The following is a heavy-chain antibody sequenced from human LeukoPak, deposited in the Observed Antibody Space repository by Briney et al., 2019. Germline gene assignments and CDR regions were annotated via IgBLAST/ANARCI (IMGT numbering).Heavy chain of an antibody. CDR3: AKDMGPFIAAAGTSWFDP. Sequence: GGSLRLSCAASGFTFDDYAMHWVRQAPGKGLEWVSGISWNSGSIGYADSVKGRFTISRDNAKNSLYLQMNSLRAEDTALYYCAKDMGPFIAAAGTSWFDPWGQGTLVSVSS. CDR2: ISWNSGSI. CDR1: GFTFDDYA. D-gene: IGHD6-13*01. V-gene: IGHV3-9*01. J-gene: IGHJ5*02.